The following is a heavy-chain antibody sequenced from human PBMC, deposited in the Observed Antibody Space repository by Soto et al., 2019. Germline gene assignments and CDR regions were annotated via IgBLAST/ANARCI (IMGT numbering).Heavy chain of an antibody. Sequence: PSETLSLTCAVYGVSFSGYYWSWIRQPPGKGLEWIGEINHSGSTNYNPSLKSRVTISVDTSKNQFSLKLSSVTAADTAVYYCAREGEESHFWSGYTTFDYLGQGTLVTVSS. D-gene: IGHD3-3*02. V-gene: IGHV4-34*01. J-gene: IGHJ4*02. CDR1: GVSFSGYY. CDR3: AREGEESHFWSGYTTFDY. CDR2: INHSGST.